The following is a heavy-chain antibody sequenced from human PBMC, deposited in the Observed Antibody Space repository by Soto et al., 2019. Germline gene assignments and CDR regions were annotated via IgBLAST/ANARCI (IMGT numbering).Heavy chain of an antibody. J-gene: IGHJ5*02. D-gene: IGHD2-15*01. CDR3: ARQRGGPGERFDP. V-gene: IGHV4-59*08. CDR2: IYYSGST. Sequence: LSLTCTVSGGSISSYYWSWIRQPPGKGLEWIGYIYYSGSTNYNPSLKSRVTISVDTSKNQFSLKLSSVTAADTAVYYCARQRGGPGERFDPWGQGTLVTVPQ. CDR1: GGSISSYY.